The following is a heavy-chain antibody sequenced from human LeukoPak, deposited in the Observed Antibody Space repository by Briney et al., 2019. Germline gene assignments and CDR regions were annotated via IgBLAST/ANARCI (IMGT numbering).Heavy chain of an antibody. CDR1: GFTFSSYS. CDR2: ISSSSSNI. D-gene: IGHD2-21*01. V-gene: IGHV3-48*02. Sequence: GGSLRLSCAASGFTFSSYSMNWVRQAPGKGLEWVSYISSSSSNIYYADSVKGRFTISRDNAKNSLYLQMNSLRDEDTAVYYCARSIVVDTKFDYWGQGTLVTVSS. J-gene: IGHJ4*02. CDR3: ARSIVVDTKFDY.